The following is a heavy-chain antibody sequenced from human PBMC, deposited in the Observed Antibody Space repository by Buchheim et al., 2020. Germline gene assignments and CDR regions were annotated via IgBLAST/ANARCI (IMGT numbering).Heavy chain of an antibody. CDR3: ARGGRGYYDSGGYYYEVFVD. D-gene: IGHD3-22*01. CDR1: GYTFTGYY. V-gene: IGHV1-2*02. CDR2: INPNSGGT. J-gene: IGHJ4*02. Sequence: QVQLVQSGAEVKKPGASVKVSCKASGYTFTGYYMHWVRQAPGQGLEWMGWINPNSGGTNYAQTFQGRVTMTRDTSISTAYMELSRLGSDETAVYYCARGGRGYYDSGGYYYEVFVDWSQGTL.